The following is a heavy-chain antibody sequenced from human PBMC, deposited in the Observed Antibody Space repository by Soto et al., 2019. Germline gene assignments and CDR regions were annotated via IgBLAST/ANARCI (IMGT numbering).Heavy chain of an antibody. J-gene: IGHJ6*02. CDR3: ASSQGSSTSLEIYYYYYYGMDV. V-gene: IGHV1-69*01. D-gene: IGHD2-2*01. Sequence: QVQLVQSGAEVKKPGSSVKVSCKASGGTFGSYAISWVRQAPGQGLEWMGGIIPIPGTASYAQKFQGRVTIAADESTSTAYMELSSLRSEDTAVYYCASSQGSSTSLEIYYYYYYGMDVWGQGTTVTVSS. CDR1: GGTFGSYA. CDR2: IIPIPGTA.